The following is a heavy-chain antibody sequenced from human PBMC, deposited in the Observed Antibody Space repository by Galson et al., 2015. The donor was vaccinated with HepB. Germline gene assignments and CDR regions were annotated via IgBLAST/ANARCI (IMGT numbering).Heavy chain of an antibody. CDR2: IKSKTDGGTT. Sequence: SLRLSCAASGFTFSNAWMSWVRQAPGKGLEWVGRIKSKTDGGTTGYAAPVKGRFTISRDESKTTLYLQMNSLKTEDTAVYYCTTGGFGQFLYWSVWGQGTLATVSS. J-gene: IGHJ4*02. D-gene: IGHD3-10*01. CDR3: TTGGFGQFLYWSV. CDR1: GFTFSNAW. V-gene: IGHV3-15*01.